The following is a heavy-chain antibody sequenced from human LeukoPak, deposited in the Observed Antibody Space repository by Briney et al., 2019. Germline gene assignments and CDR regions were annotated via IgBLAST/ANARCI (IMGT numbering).Heavy chain of an antibody. J-gene: IGHJ5*02. V-gene: IGHV1-69*13. D-gene: IGHD3-3*01. CDR2: IIPIYGTT. Sequence: ASVKVSCKASGYSFSSYAISWGRQAPGHGLEWMGGIIPIYGTTRYAQKFKGRVTITADEYTSTAYMELTSLRHEDTAVYYCARHFDFWSVENWFDPWGQGTLVTVSS. CDR1: GYSFSSYA. CDR3: ARHFDFWSVENWFDP.